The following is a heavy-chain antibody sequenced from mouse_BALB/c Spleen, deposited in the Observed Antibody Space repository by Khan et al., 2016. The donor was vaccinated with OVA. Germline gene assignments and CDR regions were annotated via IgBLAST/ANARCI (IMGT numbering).Heavy chain of an antibody. V-gene: IGHV1-4*01. J-gene: IGHJ3*01. CDR1: GYTFTSYI. CDR2: FNPSNIYT. Sequence: QVQLQQSGAELARPGASVKMSCKASGYTFTSYIIHWVKQRPGQGLEWIGYFNPSNIYTNYNQKFRDKATLTSDKSSRTAYIQLSSLTSEDSAVIYGVREGPYRGNYGAWVAYWGQGTMVTVSA. D-gene: IGHD2-1*01. CDR3: VREGPYRGNYGAWVAY.